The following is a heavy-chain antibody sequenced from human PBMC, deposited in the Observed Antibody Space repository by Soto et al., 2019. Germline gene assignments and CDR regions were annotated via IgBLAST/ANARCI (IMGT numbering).Heavy chain of an antibody. CDR1: GYTFTNYY. J-gene: IGHJ4*02. V-gene: IGHV1-46*01. Sequence: ASVKVSCKASGYTFTNYYVHWVRQAPGQGLEWMGLINPSGASTNYAQEFQGRVTMTRDTSTSTVYMELSSLRSEDTAVYYCASDSWDNSGYYSHWGQGTLVTVSS. CDR3: ASDSWDNSGYYSH. D-gene: IGHD3-22*01. CDR2: INPSGAST.